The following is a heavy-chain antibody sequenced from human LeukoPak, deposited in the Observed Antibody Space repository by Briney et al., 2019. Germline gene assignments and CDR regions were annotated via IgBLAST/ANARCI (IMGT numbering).Heavy chain of an antibody. J-gene: IGHJ4*02. CDR3: AREPLPYYDILTGYYI. Sequence: PGGSLRLSCAASGFTFSHYGMHWVRQAPGKGLEWVAVMWSDGTKKYYADSVKGRFTVSRDTSKHTLYLQMSSLRAEDTAVYYCAREPLPYYDILTGYYIWGQGTLVTVSS. D-gene: IGHD3-9*01. CDR1: GFTFSHYG. CDR2: MWSDGTKK. V-gene: IGHV3-33*01.